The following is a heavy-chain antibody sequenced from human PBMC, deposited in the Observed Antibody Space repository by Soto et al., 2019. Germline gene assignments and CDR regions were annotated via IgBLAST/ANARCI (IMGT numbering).Heavy chain of an antibody. D-gene: IGHD2-15*01. CDR1: GFTFSSKY. CDR2: IWSAGLT. J-gene: IGHJ5*02. V-gene: IGHV3-53*01. CDR3: ARELPPDL. Sequence: GSLNRSGAASGFTFSSKYMNWVRQAPGKGLEWVSIIWSAGLTYYADSVRGRFTISRDISKNILFLQMNNLRAEDSAIYYCARELPPDLWGQGTLVTVSS.